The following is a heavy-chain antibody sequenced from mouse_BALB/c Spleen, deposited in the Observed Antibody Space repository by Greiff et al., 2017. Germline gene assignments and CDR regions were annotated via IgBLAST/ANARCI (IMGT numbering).Heavy chain of an antibody. CDR3: ARHYGYDRAFAY. J-gene: IGHJ3*01. V-gene: IGHV5-6*01. D-gene: IGHD2-2*01. CDR1: GFTFSSYG. CDR2: ISSGGSYT. Sequence: EVMLVESGGDLVKPGGSLKLSCAASGFTFSSYGMSWVRQTPDKRLEWVATISSGGSYTYYPDSVKGRFTISRDNAKNTLYLQMSSLKSEDTAMYYCARHYGYDRAFAYWGQGTLVTVSA.